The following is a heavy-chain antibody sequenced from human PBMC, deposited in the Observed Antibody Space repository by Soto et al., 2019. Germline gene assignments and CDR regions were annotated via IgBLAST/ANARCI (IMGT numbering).Heavy chain of an antibody. Sequence: GGSLRLSCAASGFTFSMSAMTWVRQAPGKGLEWVSTTGLNGRTTYYADSVKGRFTVSRDNSKNTLDLHMSSLRAEDTAVYYCATVHSTSRSFDYWGQGTTVTVSS. V-gene: IGHV3-23*01. CDR1: GFTFSMSA. D-gene: IGHD6-6*01. J-gene: IGHJ4*03. CDR2: TGLNGRTT. CDR3: ATVHSTSRSFDY.